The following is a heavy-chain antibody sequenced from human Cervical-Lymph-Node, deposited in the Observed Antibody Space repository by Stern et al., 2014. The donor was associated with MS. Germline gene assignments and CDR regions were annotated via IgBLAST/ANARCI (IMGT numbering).Heavy chain of an antibody. V-gene: IGHV3-74*02. CDR1: GFTFRNYW. D-gene: IGHD3-10*01. CDR3: TKDTYGPEDY. Sequence: EVQLVESGGGLVQPGGSLRLSCVASGFTFRNYWMHWVRQGPGKGLVWVARINRDGTTITHADPVKGRFTISRDNAKNTLYLKMNSLRVEDTAVYYCTKDTYGPEDYWGQGTSVTVSS. J-gene: IGHJ4*02. CDR2: INRDGTTI.